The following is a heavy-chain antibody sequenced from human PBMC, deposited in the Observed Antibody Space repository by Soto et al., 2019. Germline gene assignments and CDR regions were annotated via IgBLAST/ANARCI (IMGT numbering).Heavy chain of an antibody. V-gene: IGHV4-59*01. D-gene: IGHD6-19*01. J-gene: IGHJ4*02. CDR1: GGSISSYY. CDR2: IYYSGST. Sequence: PSESLSLTCTVSGGSISSYYWSWIRQPPGKGLEWIGYIYYSGSTNYNPSLKSRVTISVDTSKNQFSLKLSSVTAADTAVYYCACSIAVAVDFDYWGQGTLVTVSS. CDR3: ACSIAVAVDFDY.